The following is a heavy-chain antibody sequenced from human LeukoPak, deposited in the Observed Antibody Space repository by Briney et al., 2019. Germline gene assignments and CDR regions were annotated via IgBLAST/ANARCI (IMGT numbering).Heavy chain of an antibody. CDR2: ISSSGNT. Sequence: GGSLRLSCAASGFTFSRSAMTWVRQTPGKGLDWVSSISSSGNTYYADSVKGRFTISRDNSKNMLYMQMNSLRAEDTAVYYCVKGRISEDGLDFWGQGTLVTVSS. D-gene: IGHD6-13*01. CDR3: VKGRISEDGLDF. V-gene: IGHV3-23*01. J-gene: IGHJ4*02. CDR1: GFTFSRSA.